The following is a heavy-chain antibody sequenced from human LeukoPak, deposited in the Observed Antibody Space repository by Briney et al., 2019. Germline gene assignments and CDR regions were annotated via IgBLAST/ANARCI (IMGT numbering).Heavy chain of an antibody. D-gene: IGHD4-17*01. CDR2: IYYSGST. J-gene: IGHJ4*02. CDR1: GGSISNSNYY. CDR3: ARVHGDYAWRYYFDY. Sequence: SSETLSLTCTVSGGSISNSNYYWGWIRQPPGKGLEWIGNIYYSGSTYYNPSLKSRVTISVDTSKNQFSLELSSVTAADTAVYYCARVHGDYAWRYYFDYWGQGTLVTVSS. V-gene: IGHV4-39*07.